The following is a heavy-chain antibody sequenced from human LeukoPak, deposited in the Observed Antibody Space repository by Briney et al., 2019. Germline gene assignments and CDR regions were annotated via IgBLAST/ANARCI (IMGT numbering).Heavy chain of an antibody. V-gene: IGHV4-39*01. J-gene: IGHJ5*02. D-gene: IGHD6-13*01. CDR1: GESIRSTTF. Sequence: SETLSLTCSASGESIRSTTFWGWIRQSPGMGLEWIASTSHAGISYYNPSLSSRVTVSADSSKNQFSLRLSSVTAADTAVYYCARRGGHSWDVGNWFDPWGQGTPVTVSS. CDR3: ARRGGHSWDVGNWFDP. CDR2: TSHAGIS.